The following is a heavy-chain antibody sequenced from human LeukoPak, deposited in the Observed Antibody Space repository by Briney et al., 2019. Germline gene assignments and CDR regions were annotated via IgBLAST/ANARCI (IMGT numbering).Heavy chain of an antibody. J-gene: IGHJ4*02. CDR3: ARDREYRSSSYPLDY. CDR1: GYIFTGYY. D-gene: IGHD6-6*01. V-gene: IGHV1-2*02. Sequence: GASVKVSCKASGYIFTGYYMHWVRQAPGQGLEWMGWINPNSGGTNSAQKFQGRVTMTRDTSISTAYMELSRLRSDDTAVYFCARDREYRSSSYPLDYWGQGTLVTVSS. CDR2: INPNSGGT.